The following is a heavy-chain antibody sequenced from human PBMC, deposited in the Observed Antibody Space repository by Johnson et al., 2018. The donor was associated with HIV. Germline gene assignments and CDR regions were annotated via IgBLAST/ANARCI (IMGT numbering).Heavy chain of an antibody. V-gene: IGHV3-69-1*01. J-gene: IGHJ3*02. Sequence: VQLVESGGVVVQPGGSLRLSCAASGFTFDDYAMHWVRQAPGKGLEWVSVIYSGDTTYYAGSVKGRFTISRDNAKNSLYLQMNSLRVDDTAVYYCARASGFDMWGQGTMVTVSS. CDR3: ARASGFDM. CDR2: IYSGDTT. D-gene: IGHD1-26*01. CDR1: GFTFDDYA.